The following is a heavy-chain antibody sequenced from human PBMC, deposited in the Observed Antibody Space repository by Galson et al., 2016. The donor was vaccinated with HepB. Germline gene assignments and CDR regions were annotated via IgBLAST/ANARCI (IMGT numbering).Heavy chain of an antibody. J-gene: IGHJ6*02. CDR3: AKDWGLGV. Sequence: SLRLSCADSGFTFSIEAMYWVRQAPDKGLEFVAATSYDGETKYYADSVRGRFTISRDHSKNTLYLQMNSLRVEDTALYYCAKDWGLGVWGQGTTVTVSS. V-gene: IGHV3-30-3*02. D-gene: IGHD3-16*01. CDR2: TSYDGETK. CDR1: GFTFSIEA.